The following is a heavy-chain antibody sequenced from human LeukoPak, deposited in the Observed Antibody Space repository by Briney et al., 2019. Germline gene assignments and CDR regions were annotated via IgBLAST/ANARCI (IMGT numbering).Heavy chain of an antibody. J-gene: IGHJ3*02. Sequence: GGSLRLSCAASGFTFSSYEMNWVRQAPGKGLEWVSYISSDSSTIYYADSLKGRFTISRDNAKNSLSLLMNSLRAEDTAVYYCARDLSSRGYTYGTPAFAFDIWGQGTMVTVSS. CDR3: ARDLSSRGYTYGTPAFAFDI. CDR1: GFTFSSYE. CDR2: ISSDSSTI. D-gene: IGHD5-18*01. V-gene: IGHV3-48*03.